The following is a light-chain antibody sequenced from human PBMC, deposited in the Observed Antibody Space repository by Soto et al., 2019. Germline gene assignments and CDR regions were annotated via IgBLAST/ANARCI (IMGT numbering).Light chain of an antibody. CDR1: SSGVGSYNL. CDR3: CSYAGSSTSYV. J-gene: IGLJ1*01. V-gene: IGLV2-23*01. Sequence: QSVLTQPASVSGSPGHSITISCTGTSSGVGSYNLVSWYQQHPGKAPKLMIYEGTKRPSGVSNRFSGSKSGNTASLTISGLQAEDEADYYCCSYAGSSTSYVFGTGTKVTVL. CDR2: EGT.